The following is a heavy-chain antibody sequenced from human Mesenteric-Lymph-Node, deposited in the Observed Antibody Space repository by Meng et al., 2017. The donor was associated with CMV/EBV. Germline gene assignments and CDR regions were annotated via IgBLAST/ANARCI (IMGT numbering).Heavy chain of an antibody. D-gene: IGHD4-23*01. CDR1: GGSFSGYY. CDR3: ARHQRWLKSEGGFNY. Sequence: QGQIQQGGEGRLKPSETLSLTCAGDGGSFSGYYWSWIRQPPGKGLEWIGEINHSGSTNYNPSLKSRVTISVDTSKNQFSLKLSSVTAADTAVYYCARHQRWLKSEGGFNYWGQGTLVTVSS. J-gene: IGHJ4*02. V-gene: IGHV4-34*01. CDR2: INHSGST.